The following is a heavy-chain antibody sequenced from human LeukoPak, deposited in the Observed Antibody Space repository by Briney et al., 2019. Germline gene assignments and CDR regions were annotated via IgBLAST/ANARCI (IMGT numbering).Heavy chain of an antibody. CDR3: ARDGWEPYAFDI. CDR2: ISSSSSTI. Sequence: GGSLRLSCAASGFTFSDYYMSWIRQAPGKGLEWVSYISSSSSTIYYADSVKGRFTISRDNAKNSLYLQMNSLRDEDTAVYYCARDGWEPYAFDIWGQGTMVTVSS. D-gene: IGHD1-26*01. V-gene: IGHV3-11*01. CDR1: GFTFSDYY. J-gene: IGHJ3*02.